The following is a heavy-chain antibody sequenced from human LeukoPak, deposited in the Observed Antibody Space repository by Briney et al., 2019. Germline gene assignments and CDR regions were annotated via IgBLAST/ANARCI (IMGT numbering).Heavy chain of an antibody. V-gene: IGHV3-74*01. Sequence: PGASLRHSCAALQFTFGSYWMHWVRQAPGKGLVWVSRINSDGSSTNYADSVKGRFTISIDNAKNTLYLQMNSLRAEDTAVYYCATFTERENYHYTANPWGQGTLVIVS. J-gene: IGHJ4*02. CDR2: INSDGSST. CDR1: QFTFGSYW. CDR3: ATFTERENYHYTANP. D-gene: IGHD3-16*02.